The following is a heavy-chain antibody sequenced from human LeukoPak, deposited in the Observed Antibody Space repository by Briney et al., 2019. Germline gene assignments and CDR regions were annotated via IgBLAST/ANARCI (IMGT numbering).Heavy chain of an antibody. D-gene: IGHD1-7*01. CDR1: GFTFSSYA. V-gene: IGHV3-23*01. CDR3: ARIRQRGTKYYFDY. CDR2: ISGSGGST. J-gene: IGHJ4*02. Sequence: GGSLRLSCAASGFTFSSYAMSWVRQAPGKGLEWVSAISGSGGSTYYADSVKGRFTISRDNAKNSLYLQMSSLRAEDTAVYYCARIRQRGTKYYFDYWGQGTLVTVSS.